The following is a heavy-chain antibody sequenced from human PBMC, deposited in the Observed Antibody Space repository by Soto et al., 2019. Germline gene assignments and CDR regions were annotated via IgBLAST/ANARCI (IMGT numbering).Heavy chain of an antibody. Sequence: LRLSCAASGFTFSSYAMSWVRQAPGKGLEWVSAISGSGGSTYYADSVKGRFTISRDNSKNTLYLQMNSLRAEDTAVYYCATPHSSSWYLGGMDVWGQGTMVTVSS. D-gene: IGHD6-13*01. J-gene: IGHJ6*02. V-gene: IGHV3-23*01. CDR3: ATPHSSSWYLGGMDV. CDR1: GFTFSSYA. CDR2: ISGSGGST.